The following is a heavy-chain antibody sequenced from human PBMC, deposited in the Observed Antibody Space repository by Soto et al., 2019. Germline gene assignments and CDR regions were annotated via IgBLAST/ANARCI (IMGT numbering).Heavy chain of an antibody. J-gene: IGHJ4*02. V-gene: IGHV3-30*18. CDR3: AKDPYYYPRSGYYVFDS. CDR2: ISHDGSKT. Sequence: QVQLVEAGGGVVQPGRSLRLSCAASGFTFNSYGIHWVRQAPGKGLEWVAVISHDGSKTNYADSVKGRFTISRDNSKDTVYLQINSLRAEETAVYYSAKDPYYYPRSGYYVFDSWGQGTLVTVAS. D-gene: IGHD3-22*01. CDR1: GFTFNSYG.